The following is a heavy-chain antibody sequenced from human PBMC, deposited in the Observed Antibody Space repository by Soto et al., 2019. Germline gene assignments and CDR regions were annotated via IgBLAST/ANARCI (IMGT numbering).Heavy chain of an antibody. D-gene: IGHD3-3*01. CDR1: GFTVSSNY. CDR3: AREVRVRGFAFDI. J-gene: IGHJ3*02. CDR2: IYSGGNT. V-gene: IGHV3-66*01. Sequence: GGSLRLSCAVSGFTVSSNYMNWVRQAPGKGLECVSFIYSGGNTYYADSVKGRFTISRDNSKNMLYLQMNSLRVEDTAVYYCAREVRVRGFAFDIWGQGTMVTVSS.